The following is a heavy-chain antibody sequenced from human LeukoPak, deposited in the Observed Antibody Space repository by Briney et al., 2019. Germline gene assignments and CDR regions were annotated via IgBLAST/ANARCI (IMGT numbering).Heavy chain of an antibody. CDR2: ISYDGSSK. Sequence: GGSLRLSCAASGFTFSSYAMHWVRQAPGKGLEWVAVISYDGSSKYYADSVKGRFTISRDNSKNTLYLQMNSLRAEDTAVYYCARDRSSSPLWGYFQHWGQGTLVTVSS. D-gene: IGHD6-13*01. CDR1: GFTFSSYA. V-gene: IGHV3-30-3*01. CDR3: ARDRSSSPLWGYFQH. J-gene: IGHJ1*01.